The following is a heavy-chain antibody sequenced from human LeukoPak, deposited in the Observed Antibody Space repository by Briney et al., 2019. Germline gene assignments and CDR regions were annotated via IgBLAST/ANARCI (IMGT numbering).Heavy chain of an antibody. Sequence: PGGSLRLSCAASGFTFSSYSMNWVRQAPGKGLEWVSSISSSSSYIYYADSVKGRFTISRDNSKNTLYLQMNSLRAEDTAVYYCAKCGGGVQTPNAVVYYYMDVWGKGTTVTISS. CDR1: GFTFSSYS. J-gene: IGHJ6*03. V-gene: IGHV3-21*01. CDR2: ISSSSSYI. D-gene: IGHD3-16*01. CDR3: AKCGGGVQTPNAVVYYYMDV.